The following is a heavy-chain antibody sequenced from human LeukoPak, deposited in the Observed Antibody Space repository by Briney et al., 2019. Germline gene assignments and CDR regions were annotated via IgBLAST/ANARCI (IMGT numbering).Heavy chain of an antibody. CDR2: IKRQTEGWKK. D-gene: IGHD1-14*01. Sequence: SGESLRLSCAASGFTFSDAWLNWVRQTPEKGLEWVARIKRQTEGWKKDYAAPVKGRFTISRDDSKSTVYLQMNSLEIEDTAVYNCSRNADHDWWGQGTLVTVSS. J-gene: IGHJ4*02. CDR1: GFTFSDAW. V-gene: IGHV3-15*01. CDR3: SRNADHDW.